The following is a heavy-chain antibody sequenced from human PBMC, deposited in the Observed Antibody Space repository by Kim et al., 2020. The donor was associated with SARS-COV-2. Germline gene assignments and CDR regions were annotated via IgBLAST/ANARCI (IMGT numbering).Heavy chain of an antibody. D-gene: IGHD6-13*01. V-gene: IGHV3-30*01. CDR3: AREFSPGIAAAGDY. J-gene: IGHJ4*02. Sequence: ADSVKGRFTIARDKSKNTLYLQMNSLRAEDTAVYYCAREFSPGIAAAGDYWGQGTLVIVSS.